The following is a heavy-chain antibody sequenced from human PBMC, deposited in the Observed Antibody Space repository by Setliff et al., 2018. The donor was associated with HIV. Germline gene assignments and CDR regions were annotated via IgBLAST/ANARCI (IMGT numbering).Heavy chain of an antibody. CDR1: GFTFSDSY. J-gene: IGHJ4*02. V-gene: IGHV3-11*01. CDR3: ARGGLDSVFQSFDY. D-gene: IGHD2-21*01. Sequence: GGSLRLSCAASGFTFSDSYMSWIRQAPGKGLEWISFISSSGSTTYHADSVKGRFTISRDNAKNSLYLQMNSLRAEDTAVYYCARGGLDSVFQSFDYWGQGTLVTVSS. CDR2: ISSSGSTT.